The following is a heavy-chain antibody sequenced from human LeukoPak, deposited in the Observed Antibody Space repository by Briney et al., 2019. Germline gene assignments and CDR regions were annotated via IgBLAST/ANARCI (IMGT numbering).Heavy chain of an antibody. D-gene: IGHD3-10*02. CDR3: AELGITMIGGV. CDR2: IFPSGGEI. V-gene: IGHV3-23*01. Sequence: GGSLRLSCAASGFTFSTFAMIWVRQPPGKGLEWVSSIFPSGGEIHYADSVRGRFTISRDNAKNSLYLQMNSLRAEDTAVYYCAELGITMIGGVWAKGTTVTISS. CDR1: GFTFSTFA. J-gene: IGHJ6*04.